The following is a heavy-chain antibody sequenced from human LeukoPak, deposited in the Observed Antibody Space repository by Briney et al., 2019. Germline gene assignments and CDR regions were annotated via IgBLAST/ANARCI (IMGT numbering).Heavy chain of an antibody. CDR2: ISSDGSIK. CDR1: GFTLTVFP. D-gene: IGHD6-13*01. CDR3: VRDPGMAAAGTSHFDF. V-gene: IGHV3-30*04. J-gene: IGHJ4*01. Sequence: PGRSLRLSCAASGFTLTVFPMHWVRQAPGHGMEWVAMISSDGSIKYYADSVRGRFTISRDKSKAAVYLETNSLRSDDTAVYYCVRDPGMAAAGTSHFDFWGQGTLLIVSS.